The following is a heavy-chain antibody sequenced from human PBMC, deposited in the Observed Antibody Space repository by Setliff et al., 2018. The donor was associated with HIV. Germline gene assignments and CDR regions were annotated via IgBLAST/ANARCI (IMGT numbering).Heavy chain of an antibody. CDR1: GGSIGTYY. CDR3: ARGPVYCGGRGDNCHGFQY. Sequence: SETLSLTCTVSGGSIGTYYWSWIRQPPGKGLEWIGYIDYSGSTNYNPSLKSRVSISVDTSKNQFSLRLSSVTAADTAVYSCARGPVYCGGRGDNCHGFQYWAQGTLVTVSS. D-gene: IGHD2-21*01. CDR2: IDYSGST. J-gene: IGHJ1*01. V-gene: IGHV4-59*01.